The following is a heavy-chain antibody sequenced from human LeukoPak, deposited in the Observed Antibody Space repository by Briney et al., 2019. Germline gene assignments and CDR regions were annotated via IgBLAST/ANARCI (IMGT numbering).Heavy chain of an antibody. V-gene: IGHV4-59*01. CDR2: INYSGST. J-gene: IGHJ4*02. CDR3: ARDTRSYDSSGYYFFDF. Sequence: PSETLSLTCIVSGAXIRSYYCNWLRQPPGKGLEWIGYINYSGSTNFNPSLKSRATISMDTSKHHFSLKLSSVTAADTAVYYCARDTRSYDSSGYYFFDFWGQGTLVTVSS. D-gene: IGHD3-22*01. CDR1: GAXIRSYY.